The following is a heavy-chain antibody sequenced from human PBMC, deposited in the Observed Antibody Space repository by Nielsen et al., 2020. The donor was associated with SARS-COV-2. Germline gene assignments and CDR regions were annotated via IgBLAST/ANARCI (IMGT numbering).Heavy chain of an antibody. Sequence: GESLEISCAASGFTFGSYGMHWVRQAPGKGLEWVAVIYYDGSYKYYGDSVKGRFTISRDNSKNTVYLQMNSLRAEDTAVYYCARDPWSSSSNYYYYMGVWGKGTTVTVSS. CDR2: IYYDGSYK. V-gene: IGHV3-33*01. CDR3: ARDPWSSSSNYYYYMGV. CDR1: GFTFGSYG. D-gene: IGHD6-6*01. J-gene: IGHJ6*03.